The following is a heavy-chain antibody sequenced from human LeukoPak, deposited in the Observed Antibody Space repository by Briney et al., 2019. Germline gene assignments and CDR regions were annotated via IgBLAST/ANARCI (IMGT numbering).Heavy chain of an antibody. CDR3: ARANYIWGSYVY. CDR1: GGSISDYF. V-gene: IGHV4-4*07. D-gene: IGHD3-16*01. CDR2: MSTSGNT. J-gene: IGHJ4*02. Sequence: KPSETLSLTCIVSGGSISDYFWSWIRQPAGKGLEWIGHMSTSGNTNYNPSLRSRVTMSLDTSKNQFSLKVNPVTAADTAVYYCARANYIWGSYVYWGQETLVTVSS.